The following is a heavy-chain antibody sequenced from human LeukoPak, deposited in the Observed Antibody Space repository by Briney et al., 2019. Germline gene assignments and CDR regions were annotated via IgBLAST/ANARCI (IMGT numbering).Heavy chain of an antibody. Sequence: PGGSLRLSCAASGFTFSSYAMYWVRQAPGKGLEWVAVISYDGSDDYYAASVKGRFTISRDNAKNSLYLQMNSLRAEDTAVYYCARVVLTYCGGDCYSRYYFDYWGQGTLVTVSS. V-gene: IGHV3-30-3*01. D-gene: IGHD2-21*02. CDR2: ISYDGSDD. CDR3: ARVVLTYCGGDCYSRYYFDY. CDR1: GFTFSSYA. J-gene: IGHJ4*02.